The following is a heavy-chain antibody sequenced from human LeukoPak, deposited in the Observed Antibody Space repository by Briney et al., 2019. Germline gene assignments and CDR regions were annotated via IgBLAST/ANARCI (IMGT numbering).Heavy chain of an antibody. CDR1: GGSFSGYY. J-gene: IGHJ4*02. D-gene: IGHD3-22*01. CDR3: ARIGRYYDSSGSPRPFDY. Sequence: SETLSLTCAVYGGSFSGYYWSWIRQPPGKGLEWIGEINHSGSTNYNPSLKSRVTISVDTSKNQFSLKLRSVTAADTAVYYCARIGRYYDSSGSPRPFDYWGQGTLVTVSS. V-gene: IGHV4-34*01. CDR2: INHSGST.